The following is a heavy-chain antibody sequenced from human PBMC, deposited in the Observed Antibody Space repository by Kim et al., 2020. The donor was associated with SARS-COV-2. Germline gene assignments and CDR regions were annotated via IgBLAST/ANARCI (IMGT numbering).Heavy chain of an antibody. CDR1: GYTFTSYD. CDR3: VRVHSRYCTSTSSARCVFNI. D-gene: IGHD2-2*01. CDR2: INTNTGNP. V-gene: IGHV7-4-1*02. Sequence: ASVKVSCKASGYTFTSYDMNWVRQAPGQGLEWMGWINTNTGNPTYAQGFTGRFVFSLDTSVSTAYLQISSLKAEDTAVYYCVRVHSRYCTSTSSARCVFNIWGQGTMVTVSS. J-gene: IGHJ3*02.